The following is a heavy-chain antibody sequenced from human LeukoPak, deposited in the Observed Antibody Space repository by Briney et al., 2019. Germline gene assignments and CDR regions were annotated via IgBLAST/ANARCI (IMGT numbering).Heavy chain of an antibody. CDR1: GYTFTSYG. V-gene: IGHV1-18*01. J-gene: IGHJ4*02. CDR3: ARVPHYYDSSGYEREYYFDY. D-gene: IGHD3-22*01. Sequence: ASVKVSCKASGYTFTSYGISWVRQAPGQGLEWMGWISAYNGNTNYAQKLQGRVTMTTDTSTSTAYMELRSLRSEDTAVYYCARVPHYYDSSGYEREYYFDYWGQGTLVTVSS. CDR2: ISAYNGNT.